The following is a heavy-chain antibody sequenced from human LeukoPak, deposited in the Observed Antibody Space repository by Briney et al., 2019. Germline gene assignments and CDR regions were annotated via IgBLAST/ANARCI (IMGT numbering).Heavy chain of an antibody. V-gene: IGHV4-59*01. Sequence: SETLSLTCTVSGDSINGYYWTWIRQPPGKGLEWIGYIYFNGSTNYSPSLKSRVAISLDTSKNQFSLRLSSVTAADTAIYYCARAIAVHGTPFEYWGQGTLVTVSS. CDR2: IYFNGST. CDR3: ARAIAVHGTPFEY. D-gene: IGHD6-19*01. J-gene: IGHJ4*02. CDR1: GDSINGYY.